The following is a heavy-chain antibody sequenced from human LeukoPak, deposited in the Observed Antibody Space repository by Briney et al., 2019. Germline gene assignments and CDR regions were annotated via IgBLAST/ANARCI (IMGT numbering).Heavy chain of an antibody. D-gene: IGHD3-22*01. CDR2: IKQDGSEK. CDR1: GFSFSRYW. Sequence: GGSLRLSCAASGFSFSRYWMSWVRQVPRKGLEWVANIKQDGSEKYYVDSVKGRFTISRDNAKNSLYLQMNSLRAEDTAVYYCARDKGDYDTSGSLFVFGGQGTLVTVSS. V-gene: IGHV3-7*03. J-gene: IGHJ4*02. CDR3: ARDKGDYDTSGSLFVF.